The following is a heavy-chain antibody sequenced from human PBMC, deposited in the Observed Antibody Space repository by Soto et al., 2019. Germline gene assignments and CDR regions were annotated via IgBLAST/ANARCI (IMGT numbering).Heavy chain of an antibody. Sequence: EVQLVESGGGPVRPGGSLKLSCAASGFNFITYSLSWVRQAPGKGLEWVASISSSAVYIDYADSVKGRFTISRDNTNNSLYLQMNSLRAEDTATYHCVRDGLDYYDTERLYFDNWGQGTLVTFSS. CDR3: VRDGLDYYDTERLYFDN. CDR1: GFNFITYS. CDR2: ISSSAVYI. V-gene: IGHV3-21*01. D-gene: IGHD3-22*01. J-gene: IGHJ4*02.